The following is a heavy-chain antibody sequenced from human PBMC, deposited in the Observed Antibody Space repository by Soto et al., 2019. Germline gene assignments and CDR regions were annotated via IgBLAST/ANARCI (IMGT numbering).Heavy chain of an antibody. CDR2: IYSVSST. Sequence: VQLVESGGGLIQPGVSLRLSCAASGFTVSSNYMSWVRQARGKGLEWVSVIYSVSSTYYADSVKGRFTISRDNSKNTLYLQMNSLRAEDAAVYYCARDHLHSDAFDIWGQETMVTVSS. J-gene: IGHJ3*02. V-gene: IGHV3-53*01. CDR3: ARDHLHSDAFDI. CDR1: GFTVSSNY.